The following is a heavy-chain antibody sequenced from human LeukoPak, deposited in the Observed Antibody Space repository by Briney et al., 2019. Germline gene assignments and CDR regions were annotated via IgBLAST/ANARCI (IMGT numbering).Heavy chain of an antibody. J-gene: IGHJ5*02. CDR1: GGSISSYY. V-gene: IGHV4-59*12. Sequence: SETLSLTCTVSGGSISSYYWSWIRQPPGKGLEWIGYIYYSGSTNYNPSLKSRVTMSVDTSKNQFSLKLSSVTAADTAVYYCARDYVYSSSWYNWFDPWGQGTLVTVSS. CDR3: ARDYVYSSSWYNWFDP. D-gene: IGHD6-13*01. CDR2: IYYSGST.